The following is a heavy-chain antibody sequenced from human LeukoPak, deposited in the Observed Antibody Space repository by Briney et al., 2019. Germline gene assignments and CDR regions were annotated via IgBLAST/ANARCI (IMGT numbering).Heavy chain of an antibody. Sequence: GGSLRLSCAASGFTVSSNYMSWVRQAPGKGLEWGSVIYSGGSTYYADSVKGRFTISRDNSKNTLYLQMNSLRAEDTAVYYCARLRITMIVVPVGAFDIWGQGTMVAVSS. V-gene: IGHV3-53*01. CDR1: GFTVSSNY. CDR2: IYSGGST. D-gene: IGHD3-22*01. CDR3: ARLRITMIVVPVGAFDI. J-gene: IGHJ3*02.